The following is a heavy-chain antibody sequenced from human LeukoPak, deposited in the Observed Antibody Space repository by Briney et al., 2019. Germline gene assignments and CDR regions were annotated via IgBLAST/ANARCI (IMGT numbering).Heavy chain of an antibody. CDR3: ARAYYYDSSGYGASYYFDY. V-gene: IGHV3-9*03. CDR2: ISWNSGSI. J-gene: IGHJ4*02. CDR1: GFTFDDYA. D-gene: IGHD3-22*01. Sequence: GRSLRLSCAASGFTFDDYAMHWVRQAPGKGLEWVSGISWNSGSIGYADSVKCRFTISRDNAKNSLYLQMNSLRAEDMALYYCARAYYYDSSGYGASYYFDYWGQGTLVTVSS.